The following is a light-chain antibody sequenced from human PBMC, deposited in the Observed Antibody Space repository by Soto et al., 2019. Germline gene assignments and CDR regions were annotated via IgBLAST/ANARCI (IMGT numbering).Light chain of an antibody. V-gene: IGLV1-40*01. CDR2: GNN. CDR3: QSFDNSLSGYV. J-gene: IGLJ1*01. Sequence: QSVLTQPPSVSGAPGLRVTISCTGSSSNIGARYDVHWYQQLPGTAPKLLIYGNNNRPSGVPDRFSGSKSGTSASLAITGLQAEDEADYYSQSFDNSLSGYVFGTGTKVTVL. CDR1: SSNIGARYD.